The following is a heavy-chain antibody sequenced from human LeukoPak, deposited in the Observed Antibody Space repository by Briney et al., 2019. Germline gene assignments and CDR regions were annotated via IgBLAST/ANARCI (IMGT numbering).Heavy chain of an antibody. J-gene: IGHJ4*02. Sequence: GGSLRLSCIASGFTFSISWMSWVRQAPGKGLEWVANIKQDGSEKYYVDSVKGRFTISRDNAKNSLFLQMNSLRAEDTAVYHCAKDSSANYWGQGTLVTVSS. CDR2: IKQDGSEK. CDR1: GFTFSISW. CDR3: AKDSSANY. V-gene: IGHV3-7*04. D-gene: IGHD3-10*01.